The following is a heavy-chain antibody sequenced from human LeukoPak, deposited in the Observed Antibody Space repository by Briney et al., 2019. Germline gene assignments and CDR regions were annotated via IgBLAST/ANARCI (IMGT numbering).Heavy chain of an antibody. D-gene: IGHD6-6*01. CDR3: ARGHSNSPFLY. CDR1: GYTFTSYG. J-gene: IGHJ4*02. Sequence: ASVKVSCKASGYTFTSYGISWVRQAPGQGLEWMGIINPSGGSTSYAQKFQDRVTMTRDTPTSTVYMELSSLRSEDTAVYYCARGHSNSPFLYWGQGTLVTVSS. V-gene: IGHV1-46*01. CDR2: INPSGGST.